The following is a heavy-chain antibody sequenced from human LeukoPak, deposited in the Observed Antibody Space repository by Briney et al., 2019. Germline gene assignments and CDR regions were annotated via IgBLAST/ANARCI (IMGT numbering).Heavy chain of an antibody. V-gene: IGHV4-34*01. J-gene: IGHJ4*02. CDR3: AGGRGACRGSYIY. D-gene: IGHD1-26*01. Sequence: PSETLSLTCAVYGGSFSGYYWSWIRQPPGKGLEWIGEINHSGSTNYNPTLKSRVTISVDTSKNQFSLKLSSVTAADTAVYYCAGGRGACRGSYIYWGQGTLVTVSS. CDR1: GGSFSGYY. CDR2: INHSGST.